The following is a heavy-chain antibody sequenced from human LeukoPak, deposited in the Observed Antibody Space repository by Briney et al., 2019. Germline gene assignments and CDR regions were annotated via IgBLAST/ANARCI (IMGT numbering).Heavy chain of an antibody. CDR3: ARNRVATIYGNFDY. J-gene: IGHJ4*02. D-gene: IGHD5-12*01. CDR1: GGSISNYY. CDR2: IYYSGST. Sequence: SETLSLTCTVSGGSISNYYWSWIRQPPGKGLEWIGNIYYSGSTNYNPSLKSRVTISMDTSKNQFSLNLTSVTAADTAVYYCARNRVATIYGNFDYWGQGTLVTVSS. V-gene: IGHV4-59*01.